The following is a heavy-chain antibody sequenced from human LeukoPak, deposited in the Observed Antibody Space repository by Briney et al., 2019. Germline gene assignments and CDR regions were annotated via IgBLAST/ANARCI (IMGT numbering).Heavy chain of an antibody. CDR3: LGGESFDY. CDR2: MSPNSGNT. Sequence: GASVKVSCKASGYTFTNYDINWVRQAPGQGLEWMGWMSPNSGNTGYAQKFQGRVTITRNTSISTAYMELSSLRSEDTAVYYCLGGESFDYWGQGTLVTVPS. V-gene: IGHV1-8*03. D-gene: IGHD3-16*01. CDR1: GYTFTNYD. J-gene: IGHJ4*02.